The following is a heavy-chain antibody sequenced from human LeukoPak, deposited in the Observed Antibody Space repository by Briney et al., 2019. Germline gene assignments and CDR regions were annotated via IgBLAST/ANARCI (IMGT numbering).Heavy chain of an antibody. CDR3: ARDTEAAAGTAGAAA. CDR2: INPNSGGT. J-gene: IGHJ5*02. V-gene: IGHV1-2*02. Sequence: ALVKVSCKASGYTFPCYYMHWVRQAPGQGLEWMGWINPNSGGTNYAQKFQGRVTMTRDTSISTAYMELSRLRSDDTAVYYCARDTEAAAGTAGAAAWGQGTLVTVSS. D-gene: IGHD6-13*01. CDR1: GYTFPCYY.